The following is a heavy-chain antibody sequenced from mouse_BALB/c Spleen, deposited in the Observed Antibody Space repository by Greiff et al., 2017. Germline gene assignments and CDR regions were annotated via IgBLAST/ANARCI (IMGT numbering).Heavy chain of an antibody. CDR2: ISDGGSYT. D-gene: IGHD2-1*01. V-gene: IGHV5-4*02. CDR3: AREDGNYFDY. Sequence: EVQRVESGGGLVKPGGSLKLSCAASGFTFSDYYMYWVRQTPEKRLEWVATISDGGSYTYYPDSVKGRFTISRDNAKNNLYLQMSSLKSEDTAMYYCAREDGNYFDYWGQGTTLTVSS. J-gene: IGHJ2*01. CDR1: GFTFSDYY.